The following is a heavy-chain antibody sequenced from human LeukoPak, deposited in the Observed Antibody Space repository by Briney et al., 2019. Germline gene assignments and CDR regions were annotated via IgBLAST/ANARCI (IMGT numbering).Heavy chain of an antibody. V-gene: IGHV3-7*01. Sequence: GTSLRLSCAASGFTFRNYGMHWVRQAPGKGLEWVANIKQDGSEKYYVDSVKGRFTISRDNAKNSLYLQMNSLRAEDTAVYYCARDHKAKDAFDIWGQGTMVTVS. J-gene: IGHJ3*02. CDR1: GFTFRNYG. D-gene: IGHD5-18*01. CDR3: ARDHKAKDAFDI. CDR2: IKQDGSEK.